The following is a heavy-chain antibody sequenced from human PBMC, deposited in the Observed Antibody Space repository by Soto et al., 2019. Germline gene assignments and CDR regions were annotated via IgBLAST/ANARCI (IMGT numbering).Heavy chain of an antibody. J-gene: IGHJ5*02. D-gene: IGHD3-22*01. V-gene: IGHV1-69*01. CDR2: IIPIFGTP. Sequence: VKVSCKASGGTFTDLGLHWVRQAPGQGLEWMGGIIPIFGTPNYAQKFQGRVIITADEFTSTAHMELSSLRSEDTAVYYCARGWDHYDSSGLLTWFDPWGQGTLVTVSS. CDR1: GGTFTDLG. CDR3: ARGWDHYDSSGLLTWFDP.